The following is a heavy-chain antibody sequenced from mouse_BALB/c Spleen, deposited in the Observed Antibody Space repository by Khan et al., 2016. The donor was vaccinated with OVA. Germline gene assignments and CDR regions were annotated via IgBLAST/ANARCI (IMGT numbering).Heavy chain of an antibody. CDR2: ITNGGGNT. D-gene: IGHD1-2*01. J-gene: IGHJ4*01. CDR3: ARIPTFITTALDY. V-gene: IGHV5-12-2*01. Sequence: EVKLVESGGGLVQPGGSLKLSCAASGFTFSSNTMSWVRQTPEKRLEWVTYITNGGGNTYYPDTVKGRFTISRENAKNTLYLQMSSLKSEDTAMYYCARIPTFITTALDYWGQGTSVTVSS. CDR1: GFTFSSNT.